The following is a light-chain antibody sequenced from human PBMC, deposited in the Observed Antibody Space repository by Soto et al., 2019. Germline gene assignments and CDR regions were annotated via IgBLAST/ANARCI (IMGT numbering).Light chain of an antibody. CDR3: QQYDEWPPSYT. Sequence: DIQMTQSPSSLSASVGDRVTITCRASQSIGRYLNWYQQTPGRAPKFLISAASSLQSGVPSRFSGSGSGTDFTLTISSLQPEDFAVYYCQQYDEWPPSYTFGQGTKLEIK. CDR2: AAS. J-gene: IGKJ2*01. V-gene: IGKV1-39*01. CDR1: QSIGRY.